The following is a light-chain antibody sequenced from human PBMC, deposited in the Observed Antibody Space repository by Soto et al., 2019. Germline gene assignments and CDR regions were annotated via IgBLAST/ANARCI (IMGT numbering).Light chain of an antibody. CDR1: QSVSTN. CDR3: QEHASI. J-gene: IGKJ5*01. Sequence: EIVMTQSPATLSMSPGERATLSCRASQSVSTNLAWYQHKPGQAPRLLIYGASTRATGIPARFSGSGSGTDFTLTISRLEPEDFAVYYCQEHASIFGQGTRLEI. CDR2: GAS. V-gene: IGKV3-15*01.